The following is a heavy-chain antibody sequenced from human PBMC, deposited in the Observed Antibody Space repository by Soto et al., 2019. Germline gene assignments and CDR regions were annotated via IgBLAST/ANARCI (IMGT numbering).Heavy chain of an antibody. D-gene: IGHD3-3*01. CDR1: GGSFSGYY. Sequence: SETLSLTCAVYGGSFSGYYWSWIRQPPGKGLEWIGEINHSGSTNYNPSLKSRVAISVDTSKNQFSLKLSSVTAADTAVYYCARGRNDFWSGSHDPWGQGTLVTVSS. CDR3: ARGRNDFWSGSHDP. V-gene: IGHV4-34*01. J-gene: IGHJ5*02. CDR2: INHSGST.